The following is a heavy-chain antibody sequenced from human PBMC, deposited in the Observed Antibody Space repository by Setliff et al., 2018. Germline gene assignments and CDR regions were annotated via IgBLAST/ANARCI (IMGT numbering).Heavy chain of an antibody. CDR2: IYYSGST. J-gene: IGHJ4*02. CDR3: ARYYDSSGYYSNHFDY. CDR1: GGSISSSSYY. Sequence: SETLSLTCTVSGGSISSSSYYWGWIRQPPGKGLEWIGSIYYSGSTYYNPSLKSRVTISVATSKNQFSLKLSSVTAADTAVYYCARYYDSSGYYSNHFDYWGQGTLVTVSS. D-gene: IGHD3-22*01. V-gene: IGHV4-39*01.